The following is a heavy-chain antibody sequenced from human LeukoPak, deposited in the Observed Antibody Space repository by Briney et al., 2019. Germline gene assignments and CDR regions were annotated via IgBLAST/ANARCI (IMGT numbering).Heavy chain of an antibody. CDR3: ARAYDVTPEYYFDY. Sequence: VASVKVSCKASGYTFTSYGISWVRQAPGQGLEWMGWISAYNGNTNYAQKLQGRVTMTTDTSTSTAYMELRSLRSDDTAVYYCARAYDVTPEYYFDYWGQGTLVTVSS. D-gene: IGHD4-23*01. J-gene: IGHJ4*02. V-gene: IGHV1-18*01. CDR2: ISAYNGNT. CDR1: GYTFTSYG.